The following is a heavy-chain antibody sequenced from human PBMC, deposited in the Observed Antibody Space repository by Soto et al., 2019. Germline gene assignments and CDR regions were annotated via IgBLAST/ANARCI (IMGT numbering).Heavy chain of an antibody. D-gene: IGHD2-2*01. Sequence: GGSLRLSCAASGFTFSNAWMNWVRQAPGKGLEWVGRIKSKTDGGTTDYAAPVKGRFTISRDDSKNTLYLQMNSLKTEDTAVYYCTTGTYCSSTSCPPVLDYYGMDVWGQGTTVTVSS. CDR1: GFTFSNAW. CDR2: IKSKTDGGTT. V-gene: IGHV3-15*07. CDR3: TTGTYCSSTSCPPVLDYYGMDV. J-gene: IGHJ6*02.